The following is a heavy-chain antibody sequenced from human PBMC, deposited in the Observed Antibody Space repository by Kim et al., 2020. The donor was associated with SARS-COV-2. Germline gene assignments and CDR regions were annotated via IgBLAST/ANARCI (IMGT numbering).Heavy chain of an antibody. J-gene: IGHJ1*01. V-gene: IGHV4-34*01. CDR1: GGSFSGYY. CDR2: INHSGST. D-gene: IGHD3-3*01. CDR3: ARGPVITIFGVGIIEKAEYFQH. Sequence: SETLSLTCAVYGGSFSGYYWSWIRQPPGKGLEWIGEINHSGSTNYNPSLKSRVTISVDTSKNQFSLKLSSVTAADTAVYYCARGPVITIFGVGIIEKAEYFQHWGQSTLVTVSS.